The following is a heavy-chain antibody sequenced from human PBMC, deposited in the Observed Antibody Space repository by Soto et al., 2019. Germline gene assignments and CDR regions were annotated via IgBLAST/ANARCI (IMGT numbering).Heavy chain of an antibody. Sequence: QEQLAESGGGVVQPGRSLRLSCAASGFTFSNYGMHWVRQAPGKGLEWVALISYDGSNKYADSVKGRFTISRDNYKNTLYLQMNSLRAEDTAVYYCARTALKNYDFWSGFGYWGQGTLVTVSS. CDR1: GFTFSNYG. J-gene: IGHJ4*02. CDR3: ARTALKNYDFWSGFGY. V-gene: IGHV3-30*03. D-gene: IGHD3-3*01. CDR2: ISYDGSNK.